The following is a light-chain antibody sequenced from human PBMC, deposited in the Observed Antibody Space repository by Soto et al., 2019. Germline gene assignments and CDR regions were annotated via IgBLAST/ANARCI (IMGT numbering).Light chain of an antibody. CDR3: QHTNSFPYA. V-gene: IGKV1-12*01. CDR2: AAS. CDR1: QHINSW. J-gene: IGKJ2*01. Sequence: DIQMTQSPSSVSASVGDRVTITCRASQHINSWLAWYQQNPGKAPKLLMYAASSLQRGVPSRFSGSGSGTDFSLTISSMQPEDSATYYCQHTNSFPYAFGQGTKLEIK.